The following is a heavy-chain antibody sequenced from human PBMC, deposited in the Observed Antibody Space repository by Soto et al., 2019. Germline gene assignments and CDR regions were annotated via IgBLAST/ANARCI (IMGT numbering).Heavy chain of an antibody. Sequence: PSETLSLTCNVSGGSFSSDHWGWIRQPPGKGLEWIGKINNSGITNDNPTHKSRATISVDPSKNQFSLKLTSVTAADTAVYYCARDRPWDCSSSNYCYYYVLDVWGQGTTVTVSS. CDR2: INNSGIT. J-gene: IGHJ6*02. CDR3: ARDRPWDCSSSNYCYYYVLDV. CDR1: GGSFSSDH. D-gene: IGHD2-2*01. V-gene: IGHV4-59*01.